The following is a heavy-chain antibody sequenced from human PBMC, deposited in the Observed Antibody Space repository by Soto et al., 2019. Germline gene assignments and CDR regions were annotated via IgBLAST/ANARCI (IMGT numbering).Heavy chain of an antibody. CDR1: GXTFEDYA. Sequence: LRLSCEASGXTFEDYAMHWIRQAPGKGLEWVAGINWNSGSTGYADSVKGRFTISRDNVNNSLHLEMSTLKAEDTAMYYCARGRGALTVISNWFDPWGQGTLVTVSS. V-gene: IGHV3-9*01. J-gene: IGHJ5*02. CDR3: ARGRGALTVISNWFDP. CDR2: INWNSGST. D-gene: IGHD2-21*01.